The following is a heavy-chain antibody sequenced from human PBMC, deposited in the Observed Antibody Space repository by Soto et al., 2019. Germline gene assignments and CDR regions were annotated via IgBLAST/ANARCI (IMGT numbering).Heavy chain of an antibody. CDR3: ATYSGYALPLDV. V-gene: IGHV3-7*01. J-gene: IGHJ6*04. Sequence: EVQLVESGGGLVQPGGSLRLSCAASGFALSSYWMTWVRQAPGKGLEWVASIDNYGSEIHYVGSVKGRFTISRENAKNSVYLQMNSLRAEDSAMYYCATYSGYALPLDVWGKGTTVTVSS. D-gene: IGHD5-12*01. CDR1: GFALSSYW. CDR2: IDNYGSEI.